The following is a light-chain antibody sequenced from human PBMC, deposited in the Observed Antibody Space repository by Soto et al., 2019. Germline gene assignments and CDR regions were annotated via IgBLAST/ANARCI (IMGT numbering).Light chain of an antibody. CDR3: QQLNSYTGGFT. CDR1: QGISSY. CDR2: AAS. J-gene: IGKJ3*01. V-gene: IGKV1-9*01. Sequence: IPLTQSPSSLSASVGDRVTITCRASQGISSYLAWYQQKPGKAPKLLSYAASTLQSGVPSRFSGSGAGTDFTLTIRSLQPEDYATYYCQQLNSYTGGFTFGPGTKVDIK.